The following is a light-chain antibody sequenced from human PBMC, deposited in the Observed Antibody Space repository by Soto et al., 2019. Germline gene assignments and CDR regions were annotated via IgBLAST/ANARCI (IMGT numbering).Light chain of an antibody. V-gene: IGKV3-20*01. J-gene: IGKJ5*01. CDR2: GAS. Sequence: EIVLTQSPGTLSLSPGEGATLSCRASQSVSSNYLAWYQQRPGQAPRLLIHGASSRATGIPDRFSGGGSGTDFTLTITRLEPEDFAVYYCQQYGSSSPTTFGQGTRLE. CDR1: QSVSSNY. CDR3: QQYGSSSPTT.